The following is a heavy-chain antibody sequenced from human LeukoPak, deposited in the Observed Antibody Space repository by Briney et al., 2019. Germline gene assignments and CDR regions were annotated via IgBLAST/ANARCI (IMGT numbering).Heavy chain of an antibody. CDR3: ARGGTGDRGNWFDP. Sequence: GSLRLSCAASGFSFSASSMSWVRQPPGKGLEWIGEINHSGSTNYNPSLKSRVTISVDTSKNQFSLKLSSVTAADTAVYYCARGGTGDRGNWFDPWGQGTLVTVSS. V-gene: IGHV4-34*01. D-gene: IGHD3-10*01. CDR1: GFSFSASS. CDR2: INHSGST. J-gene: IGHJ5*02.